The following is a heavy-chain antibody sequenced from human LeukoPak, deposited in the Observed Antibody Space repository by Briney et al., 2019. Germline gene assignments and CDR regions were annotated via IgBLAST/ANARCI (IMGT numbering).Heavy chain of an antibody. D-gene: IGHD5-18*01. J-gene: IGHJ4*02. Sequence: PSETLSLTCTVSGGSISSSSYYWGWIRQPPGKGLEWIGSIYYSGSTYYNPSLKSRVTISVDTSKNQFSLKLNSVTAADTAVYYCARHGLEGGYSYGYFDWGQGTLVTVPS. V-gene: IGHV4-39*01. CDR3: ARHGLEGGYSYGYFD. CDR2: IYYSGST. CDR1: GGSISSSSYY.